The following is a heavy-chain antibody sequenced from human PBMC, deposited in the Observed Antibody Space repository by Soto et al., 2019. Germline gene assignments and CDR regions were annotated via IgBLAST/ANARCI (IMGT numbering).Heavy chain of an antibody. D-gene: IGHD3-16*01. CDR1: GYTLTELS. J-gene: IGHJ4*02. CDR2: FDPEDGET. Sequence: SVKVSCKVSGYTLTELSMHWVRQAPGKGLEWMGGFDPEDGETIYAQKFQGRVTMTEDTSTDTAYMELSSLRSEDTAVYYCAKDSHWGIISPSHDHWGQGTLVTVSS. CDR3: AKDSHWGIISPSHDH. V-gene: IGHV1-24*01.